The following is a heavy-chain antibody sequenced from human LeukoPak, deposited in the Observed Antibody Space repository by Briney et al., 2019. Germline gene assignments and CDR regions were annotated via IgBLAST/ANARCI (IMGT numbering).Heavy chain of an antibody. CDR3: ARGLSEHDY. V-gene: IGHV3-30*04. CDR1: GFTFSNYA. D-gene: IGHD1-14*01. Sequence: GGSPRLSCATSGFTFSNYALHWVRQAPGKGPEWVAVTSYDGNHTYYADSVKGRFTISRDNSKSTLYLQMNSLKVEDTAVYYCARGLSEHDYWGQGTLVTVSS. CDR2: TSYDGNHT. J-gene: IGHJ4*02.